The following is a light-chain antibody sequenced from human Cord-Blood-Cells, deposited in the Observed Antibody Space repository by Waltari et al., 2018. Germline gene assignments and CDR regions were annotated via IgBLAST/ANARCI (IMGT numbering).Light chain of an antibody. J-gene: IGKJ2*03. CDR2: GAS. CDR3: RQYGSSPPNS. CDR1: QSVISSY. V-gene: IGKV3-20*01. Sequence: EIVLTKSPGTLSLSPGERATLSCRARQSVISSYFAWYQQKPSQPTRLLIYGASSSATGIPDRFCGSGWCTAFTLPISRLVPDDVAVYYCRQYGSSPPNSFGQGTKLEIK.